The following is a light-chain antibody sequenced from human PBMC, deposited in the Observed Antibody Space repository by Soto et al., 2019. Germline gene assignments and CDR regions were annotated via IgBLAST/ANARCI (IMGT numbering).Light chain of an antibody. CDR2: LGS. CDR3: MQALQTPLVT. J-gene: IGKJ5*01. CDR1: QSLLHSNGYNY. V-gene: IGKV2-28*01. Sequence: DIVMTQSPLSLPVTPGEPASISCRSSQSLLHSNGYNYLDWYLQKPGQSPQLLIYLGSNRASGVPDWFSGSGSGTDFTLKISRVEAEDVGVYYCMQALQTPLVTFGQGTRLEIK.